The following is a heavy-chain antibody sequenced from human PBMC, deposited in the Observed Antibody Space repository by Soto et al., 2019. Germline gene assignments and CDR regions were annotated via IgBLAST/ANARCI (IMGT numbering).Heavy chain of an antibody. CDR3: ARSDYGGPHAPSYFYSYGMDV. V-gene: IGHV3-30-3*01. D-gene: IGHD4-17*01. CDR2: ISYDGSNK. CDR1: GFRFSGYA. J-gene: IGHJ6*02. Sequence: QVQLVESGGGVVQPGRSLRLSCAASGFRFSGYAMHWVRQAPGKGLEWVAVISYDGSNKYYADSVKGRFTISRDNSKNTLFLQMNSLRAEDTSVYFCARSDYGGPHAPSYFYSYGMDVWGQGTTVTVSS.